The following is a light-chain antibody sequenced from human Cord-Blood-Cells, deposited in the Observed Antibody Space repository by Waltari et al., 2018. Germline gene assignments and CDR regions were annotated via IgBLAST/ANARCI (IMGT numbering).Light chain of an antibody. CDR2: AAS. CDR1: QSITSY. CDR3: QQSYSTPPGT. Sequence: DIQMTQSPCSLSSSVGDRVTLTCRASQSITSYLNWYQQKPGHAPKLLIYAASSLQSGVPSRFSGSGSGTDFTLTISSLQPEDFATYYCQQSYSTPPGTFGGGTKVEIK. J-gene: IGKJ4*01. V-gene: IGKV1-39*01.